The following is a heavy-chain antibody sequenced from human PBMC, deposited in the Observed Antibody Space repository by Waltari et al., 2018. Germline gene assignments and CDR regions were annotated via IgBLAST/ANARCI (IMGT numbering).Heavy chain of an antibody. CDR3: ARVQGDWNYGSYFDY. Sequence: EVQLVESGGGLVKPGGSLRLSCAASGFTFSSYSMNWVRQAPGKGLEWVSSISSSSSYIYYADSVKGRFTISRDNAKNSLYLQMNSLRAEDTAVYYCARVQGDWNYGSYFDYWGQGTLVTVSS. CDR1: GFTFSSYS. CDR2: ISSSSSYI. J-gene: IGHJ4*02. V-gene: IGHV3-21*01. D-gene: IGHD1-7*01.